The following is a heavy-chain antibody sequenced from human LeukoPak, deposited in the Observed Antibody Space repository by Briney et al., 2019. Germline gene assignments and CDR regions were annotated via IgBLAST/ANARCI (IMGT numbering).Heavy chain of an antibody. Sequence: PSETLSFTCTVSGDSISSGAYAWTWIRQSPGKGLEWIGYVYNSGGTHYNSSLKSRLSISADMSQNKFSLNLSSVTAADTAVYYCARYEYARSDNTGLRYFHHWGQGTLVTVSS. D-gene: IGHD3-16*01. CDR3: ARYEYARSDNTGLRYFHH. CDR2: VYNSGGT. V-gene: IGHV4-30-4*01. J-gene: IGHJ1*01. CDR1: GDSISSGAYA.